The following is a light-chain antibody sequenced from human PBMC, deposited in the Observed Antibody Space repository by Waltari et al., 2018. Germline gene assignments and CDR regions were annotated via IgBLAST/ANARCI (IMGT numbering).Light chain of an antibody. CDR3: QQYNDWPPGYT. V-gene: IGKV3-15*01. Sequence: EIVMTQSPGTLSVSPGERATLSCRASQSVSSNLAWYQQKPGQAHRLLIHDASTRATGVPARFSGSGSGTEFTLTISSLQSEDFAVYYCQQYNDWPPGYTFGQGTKLEI. CDR2: DAS. CDR1: QSVSSN. J-gene: IGKJ2*01.